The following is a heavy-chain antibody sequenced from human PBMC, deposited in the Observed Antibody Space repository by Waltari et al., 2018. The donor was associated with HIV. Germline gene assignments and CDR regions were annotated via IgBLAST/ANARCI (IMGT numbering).Heavy chain of an antibody. D-gene: IGHD3-9*01. J-gene: IGHJ6*02. CDR3: AREPLRYFDWLYPRSYYYYGMDV. Sequence: QVQLVQSGSELKKPGASVKVSCKASGYTFTSYAMNWVRQAPGQGLEWMGWINTNTGNPTYAQGFTGRFVFSLDTSVSTAYLQISSLKAEDTAVYYCAREPLRYFDWLYPRSYYYYGMDVWGQGTTVTVSS. V-gene: IGHV7-4-1*02. CDR1: GYTFTSYA. CDR2: INTNTGNP.